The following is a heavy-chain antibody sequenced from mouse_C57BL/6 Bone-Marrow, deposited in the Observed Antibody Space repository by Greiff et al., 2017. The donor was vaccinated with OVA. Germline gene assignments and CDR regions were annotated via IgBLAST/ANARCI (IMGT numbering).Heavy chain of an antibody. CDR2: ISYDGSN. V-gene: IGHV3-6*01. J-gene: IGHJ4*01. D-gene: IGHD2-3*01. CDR1: GYSITSGYY. CDR3: ERDDRYYVTAYYYAMDY. Sequence: VQLKESGPGLVKPSQSLTLTCSVTGYSITSGYYWNWIRQFPGNKLEWMGYISYDGSNNYNPSLKNRISITCDTSKNQFFLNLNAVTTQETDTYSCERDDRYYVTAYYYAMDYWGKGTSVTVAS.